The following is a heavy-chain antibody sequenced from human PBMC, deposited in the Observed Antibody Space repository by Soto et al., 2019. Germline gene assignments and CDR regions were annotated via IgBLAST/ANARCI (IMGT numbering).Heavy chain of an antibody. J-gene: IGHJ6*03. V-gene: IGHV3-23*01. CDR3: AKVEVDTYYYYYMDV. CDR1: GFTFSSYA. CDR2: ISGSGGST. Sequence: GGSLRLSCAASGFTFSSYAMSWVRQAPGKGLEWVSAISGSGGSTYYADSVKGRFTISRDNSKNTLYLQMNSLRAEDTAVYYCAKVEVDTYYYYYMDVWGKGTTVTVSS. D-gene: IGHD2-15*01.